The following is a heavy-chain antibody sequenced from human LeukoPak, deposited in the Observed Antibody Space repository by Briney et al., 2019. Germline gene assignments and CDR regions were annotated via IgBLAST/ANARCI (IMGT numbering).Heavy chain of an antibody. CDR1: GGSISSYY. V-gene: IGHV4-59*01. CDR3: ARDPGYSGYPDY. CDR2: IYYSGST. Sequence: SETLSLTCTVSGGSISSYYWSWIRQPPGKGLEWIGYIYYSGSTNYNPSLKSRVTISVDTSKNQFSLKLSSVTAADTAVYYCARDPGYSGYPDYWGQGTLVTVSS. D-gene: IGHD5-12*01. J-gene: IGHJ4*02.